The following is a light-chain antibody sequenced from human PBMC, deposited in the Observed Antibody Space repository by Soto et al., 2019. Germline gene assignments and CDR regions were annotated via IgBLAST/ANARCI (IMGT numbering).Light chain of an antibody. CDR2: LVS. CDR1: QSLVHSDGNTY. CDR3: LQGTLWPWT. Sequence: DVVLTQSPLSLPATLGQPASISCRSSQSLVHSDGNTYLIWLQQRPGQSPRRLIYLVSSRDSGVPDRFSGSGSGTDFTLKISRVEAEDVGVYYCLQGTLWPWTFGQGTKVDIK. J-gene: IGKJ1*01. V-gene: IGKV2-30*02.